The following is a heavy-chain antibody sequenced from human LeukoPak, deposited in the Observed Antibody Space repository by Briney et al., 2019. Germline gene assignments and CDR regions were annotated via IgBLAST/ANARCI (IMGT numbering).Heavy chain of an antibody. V-gene: IGHV1-69*13. CDR3: ARERRSMGQLGAFDI. Sequence: SVKVSCKASGGTFSSYAISWVRQAPGQGLEWMGGIIPIFGTANYAQKFQGRVTITADESTSTAYMELSSLRSEDTAVYYCARERRSMGQLGAFDIWGQGTMVTVSS. J-gene: IGHJ3*02. CDR2: IIPIFGTA. D-gene: IGHD6-6*01. CDR1: GGTFSSYA.